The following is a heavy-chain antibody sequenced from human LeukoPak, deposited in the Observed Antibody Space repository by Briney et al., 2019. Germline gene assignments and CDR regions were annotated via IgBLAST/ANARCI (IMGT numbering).Heavy chain of an antibody. V-gene: IGHV3-21*01. D-gene: IGHD3-10*01. CDR3: AREDYSSGNPTIDH. CDR1: GFRFSGYV. Sequence: GGSLRLSCVASGFRFSGYVMKWVRQAPGKGLEWVSTISMSSSFMYYADSVRGRFAISRDNAKNSLYLQMTSLRAEDAALYYCAREDYSSGNPTIDHWGQGTLVTVSS. CDR2: ISMSSSFM. J-gene: IGHJ4*02.